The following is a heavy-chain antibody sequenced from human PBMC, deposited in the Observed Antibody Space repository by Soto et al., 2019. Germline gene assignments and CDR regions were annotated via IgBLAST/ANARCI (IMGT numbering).Heavy chain of an antibody. Sequence: EVQLVQSGAEVKKPGESLRISCKGSGYSFTSYWIDWVRQMPGKGLEWMGRIDPSDSYTNYSPSFQGHVTISADKSISTGYLQWSSLKASDTAMYYCARTSMQSRGYSYGHGGMDVWGQGTTVTVSS. CDR2: IDPSDSYT. J-gene: IGHJ6*02. CDR1: GYSFTSYW. D-gene: IGHD5-18*01. CDR3: ARTSMQSRGYSYGHGGMDV. V-gene: IGHV5-10-1*01.